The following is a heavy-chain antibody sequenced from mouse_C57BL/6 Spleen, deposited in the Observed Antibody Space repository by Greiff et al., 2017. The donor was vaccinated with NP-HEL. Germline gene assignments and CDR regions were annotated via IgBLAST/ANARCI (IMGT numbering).Heavy chain of an antibody. D-gene: IGHD1-1*01. CDR3: AYGSSLYYFDY. CDR1: GYTFTSYW. Sequence: QVQLKQPGAELVKPGASVKLSCKASGYTFTSYWLHWVKQRPGRGLEWIGRIDPNSGGTKYNEKFKSKATLTVDKPSSTAYMQLSSLTSEDSAVYYCAYGSSLYYFDYWGQGTTLTVSS. V-gene: IGHV1-72*01. CDR2: IDPNSGGT. J-gene: IGHJ2*01.